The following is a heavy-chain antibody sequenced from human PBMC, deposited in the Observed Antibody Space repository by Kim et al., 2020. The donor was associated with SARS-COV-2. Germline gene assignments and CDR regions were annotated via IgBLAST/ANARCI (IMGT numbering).Heavy chain of an antibody. V-gene: IGHV3-30-3*01. CDR2: ISYDGSNK. CDR3: ARDYFDY. Sequence: GGSLRLSCAASGFTFSSYAMHWVRQAPGKGLEWVAVISYDGSNKYYADSVKGRFTISRDNSKNTLYLQMNSLRAEDTAVYYCARDYFDYWGQGTLVTVSS. J-gene: IGHJ4*02. CDR1: GFTFSSYA.